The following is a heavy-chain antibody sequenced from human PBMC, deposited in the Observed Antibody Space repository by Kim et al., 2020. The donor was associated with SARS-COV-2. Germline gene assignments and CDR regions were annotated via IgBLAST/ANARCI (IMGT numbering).Heavy chain of an antibody. Sequence: SETLSLTCAVYGGSFSGYYWSWIRQPPGKGLEWIGEINHSGSTNYNPSLKSRVTISVDTSKNQFSLKLISVTAADTAVYFCARGESSGYYKFGRDFQHWGQGTLVTVSS. CDR2: INHSGST. CDR1: GGSFSGYY. J-gene: IGHJ1*01. V-gene: IGHV4-34*01. D-gene: IGHD3-22*01. CDR3: ARGESSGYYKFGRDFQH.